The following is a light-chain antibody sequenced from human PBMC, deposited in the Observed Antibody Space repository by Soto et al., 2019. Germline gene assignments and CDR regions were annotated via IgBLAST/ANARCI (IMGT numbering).Light chain of an antibody. Sequence: DIVMTQSPGTLSVSPGERATLSCRASQSVSSNLAWYQQKPGQAPSLLIYGASTRATGTPARFSGSGSGTEFTLTISSLQSEDFAVYYCQQYIRWPLTFGGGTKVDI. CDR1: QSVSSN. J-gene: IGKJ4*01. CDR3: QQYIRWPLT. CDR2: GAS. V-gene: IGKV3-15*01.